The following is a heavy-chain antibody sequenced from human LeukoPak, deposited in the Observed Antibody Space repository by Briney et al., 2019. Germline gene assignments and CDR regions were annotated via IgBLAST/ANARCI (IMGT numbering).Heavy chain of an antibody. CDR2: IYHSGST. CDR1: GGSISSSNW. CDR3: ATPYCSGGSCYARYFDY. V-gene: IGHV4-4*02. D-gene: IGHD2-15*01. Sequence: SGTLSLTCAVSGGSISSSNWWSWVRQPPGEGLEWIGEIYHSGSTNYNPSLKSRLTISVDKSKNQFSLKLSSVTAADTAVYYCATPYCSGGSCYARYFDYWGQGTLVTVSS. J-gene: IGHJ4*02.